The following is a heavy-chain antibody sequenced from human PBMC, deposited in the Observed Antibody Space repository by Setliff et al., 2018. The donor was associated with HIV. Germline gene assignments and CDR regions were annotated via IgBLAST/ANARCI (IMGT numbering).Heavy chain of an antibody. Sequence: SDTLSLTCNVSGDSINSYYWSWIRQPPGKALQWLGYTSSSGNTIYDPSLDGRVTMSLDTSNNHFSLKLRSATPADTAIYFCANAHDCAGCYGPLSPFDVWGPGSKVTVSS. V-gene: IGHV4-59*01. CDR3: ANAHDCAGCYGPLSPFDV. CDR2: TSSSGNT. D-gene: IGHD2-2*01. CDR1: GDSINSYY. J-gene: IGHJ3*01.